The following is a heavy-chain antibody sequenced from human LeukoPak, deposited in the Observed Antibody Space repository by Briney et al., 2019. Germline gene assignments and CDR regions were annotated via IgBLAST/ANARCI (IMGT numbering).Heavy chain of an antibody. D-gene: IGHD6-19*01. V-gene: IGHV4-34*01. CDR3: ARGGVAVARRY. CDR2: INHSGST. Sequence: SETLSLTCAVYGGSFSGYYWSWIRQPPGKGLEWIGEINHSGSTNYNPSLKSRVTISVDTSKNQFSLKLSSVTAADTAVYYCARGGVAVARRYWGQGTLVTVSS. J-gene: IGHJ4*02. CDR1: GGSFSGYY.